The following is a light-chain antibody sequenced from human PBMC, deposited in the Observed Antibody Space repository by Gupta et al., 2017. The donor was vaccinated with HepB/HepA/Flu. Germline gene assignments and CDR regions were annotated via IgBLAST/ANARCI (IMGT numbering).Light chain of an antibody. CDR2: EVS. J-gene: IGLJ2*01. V-gene: IGLV2-23*02. Sequence: QSALTQPASVSGSPGHSITISCTGTSSDVGSYNLVSWYQQHPGKAPKLMIYEVSKRPSGVSNRFSGSKSGNTASLTISGLQAEDEADYYCCSYAGSSTFGVVFGGGTKLTVL. CDR3: CSYAGSSTFGVV. CDR1: SSDVGSYNL.